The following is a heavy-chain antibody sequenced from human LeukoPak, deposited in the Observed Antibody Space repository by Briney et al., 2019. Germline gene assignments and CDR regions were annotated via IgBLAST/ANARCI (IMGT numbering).Heavy chain of an antibody. Sequence: GGSLRLSCAASGFTFSSYSMNWVRQAPGKGLEWVSSISSSSSYIYYADSLKGRFTISRDNAKNSLYLQMNSLRVEDTAVYYCARAKYYGSGSYSALMDVWGKGTTVTVSS. V-gene: IGHV3-21*01. CDR1: GFTFSSYS. CDR3: ARAKYYGSGSYSALMDV. CDR2: ISSSSSYI. D-gene: IGHD3-10*01. J-gene: IGHJ6*03.